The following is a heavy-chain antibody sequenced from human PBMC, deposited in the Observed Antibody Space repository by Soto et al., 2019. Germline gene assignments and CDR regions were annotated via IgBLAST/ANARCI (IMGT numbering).Heavy chain of an antibody. CDR3: SRGILV. CDR2: ISYGGTT. J-gene: IGHJ4*02. D-gene: IGHD2-15*01. Sequence: QVQLQESGPGLVKPSQTLSLTCTVSGGSMNSGGYCWNWIRQHPGEGLEWIGCISYGGTTSYNPSLTSRLTISVDTSKTQFSLMLNSVTAADTAVYYCSRGILVWGQGTLITVSS. V-gene: IGHV4-31*03. CDR1: GGSMNSGGYC.